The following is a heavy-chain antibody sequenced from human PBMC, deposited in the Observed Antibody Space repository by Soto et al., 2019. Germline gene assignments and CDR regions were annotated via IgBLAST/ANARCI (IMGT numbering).Heavy chain of an antibody. CDR2: IYYSGST. CDR3: ARGRELLGY. CDR1: GGSISSYY. Sequence: PSETLSLTCTVSGGSISSYYWSWIRQPPGKGLEWIGYIYYSGSTNYNPALKSRVTISVDTSKNQFSLKLSSVTAADTAVYYCARGRELLGYWGQGTLVTVSS. V-gene: IGHV4-59*01. J-gene: IGHJ4*02. D-gene: IGHD1-26*01.